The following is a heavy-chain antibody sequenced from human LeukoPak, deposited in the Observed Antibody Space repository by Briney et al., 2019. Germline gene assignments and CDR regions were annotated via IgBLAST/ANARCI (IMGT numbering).Heavy chain of an antibody. D-gene: IGHD3-22*01. J-gene: IGHJ6*03. Sequence: GGSLRLSCTVSGFTFSDYYMTWIRQAPGKGLEWVSYISYSGDTIYYADSVKGRFTISRDNAKNSLYLQMNSLRAEDTAVYYCARDQRSITMSYYYMDVWGKGTTVTVSS. CDR3: ARDQRSITMSYYYMDV. CDR1: GFTFSDYY. V-gene: IGHV3-11*04. CDR2: ISYSGDTI.